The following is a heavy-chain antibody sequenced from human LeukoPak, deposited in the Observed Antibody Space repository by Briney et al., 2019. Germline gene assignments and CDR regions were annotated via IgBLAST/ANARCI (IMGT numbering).Heavy chain of an antibody. D-gene: IGHD3-3*01. Sequence: GASVKVSCKASGYTFTGYYMHWVREAPGQGLEWMGEINPNSGDTNYAAKLQGRGTMTRDKSISRAYMELSRLKSDDTAVDYCAASYDFCGGYLNDDYWGQGTLVTVSS. V-gene: IGHV1-2*02. CDR2: INPNSGDT. J-gene: IGHJ4*02. CDR3: AASYDFCGGYLNDDY. CDR1: GYTFTGYY.